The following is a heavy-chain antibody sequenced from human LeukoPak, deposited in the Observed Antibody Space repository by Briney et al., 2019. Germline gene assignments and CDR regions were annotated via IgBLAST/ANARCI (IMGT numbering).Heavy chain of an antibody. CDR2: ISSGSSTT. CDR1: GFTFSTYS. J-gene: IGHJ4*02. CDR3: ARDPLDH. Sequence: GGSLRLSCAASGFTFSTYSMNWVRQAPGKGLEWVSYISSGSSTTYYANSVKGRFTISRDNAKNSLYLQMNSLRAEDTAIYYCARDPLDHLGQGTLVTVS. V-gene: IGHV3-48*01.